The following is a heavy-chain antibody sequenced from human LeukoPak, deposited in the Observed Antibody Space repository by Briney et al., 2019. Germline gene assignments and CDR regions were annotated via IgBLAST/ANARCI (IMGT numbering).Heavy chain of an antibody. D-gene: IGHD3-16*01. CDR3: AKLREDAPYYYYYMDV. Sequence: PGGSLRLSCAASGFTFSTYAISWVRQAPGKGLEWVSVINNSGDRTYYADSVKGRFTISRDNSKNTLYLQMNSLRAEDTAVYYSAKLREDAPYYYYYMDVWGKGTTVTVSS. CDR1: GFTFSTYA. CDR2: INNSGDRT. J-gene: IGHJ6*03. V-gene: IGHV3-23*01.